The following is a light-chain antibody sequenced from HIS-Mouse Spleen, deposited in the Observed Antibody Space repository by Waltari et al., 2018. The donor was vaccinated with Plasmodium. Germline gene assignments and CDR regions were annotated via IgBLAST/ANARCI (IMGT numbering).Light chain of an antibody. CDR2: DVS. CDR3: CSYAGSYTLV. CDR1: RRDVGGYNY. Sequence: QSALTPPRSVSGSPGQSVTISCTGTRRDVGGYNYVSWYQPHPGKAPKLMIYDVSKRPSGVPDRFSGSKSGNTASLTISGLQAEDEADYYCCSYAGSYTLVFGGGTKLTVL. J-gene: IGLJ2*01. V-gene: IGLV2-11*01.